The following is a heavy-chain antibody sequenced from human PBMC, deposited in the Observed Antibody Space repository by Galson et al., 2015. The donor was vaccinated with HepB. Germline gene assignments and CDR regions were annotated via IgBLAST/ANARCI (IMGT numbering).Heavy chain of an antibody. D-gene: IGHD1-14*01. J-gene: IGHJ4*02. CDR3: ARGGRSRRYFDY. Sequence: SLRLSCAASGFTFSSYGMHWVRQAPGKGLEWVAVISYDGSNKYYADSVKGRFTISRDNSKNTLYLQMNSLRAEDTAVYYCARGGRSRRYFDYWGQGTLVTVSS. CDR1: GFTFSSYG. CDR2: ISYDGSNK. V-gene: IGHV3-30*03.